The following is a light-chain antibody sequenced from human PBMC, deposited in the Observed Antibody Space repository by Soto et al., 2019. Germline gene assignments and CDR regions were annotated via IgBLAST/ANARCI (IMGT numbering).Light chain of an antibody. CDR1: QSVNNF. CDR2: DAY. CDR3: HQRFTWPRT. J-gene: IGKJ1*01. Sequence: EVVLTQFSATLLLSPGERATLSCRTSQSVNNFLAWYQLKPGQAPRLLIYDAYKRATGIPARFSASGSGTDFTLTISSLASEDFAIYYCHQRFTWPRTFGQGTKVEIK. V-gene: IGKV3-11*01.